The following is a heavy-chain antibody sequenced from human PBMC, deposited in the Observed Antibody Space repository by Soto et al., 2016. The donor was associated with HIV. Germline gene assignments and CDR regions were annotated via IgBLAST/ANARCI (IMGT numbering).Heavy chain of an antibody. CDR3: ARDEEAYYEGSPEGCSDP. J-gene: IGHJ5*02. Sequence: QVQLQESGPGLVKPSETLSLTCDVSDYSISNGYYWGWIRQPPGKGLEWIASIYHSGPTYYNPSLKSRITISVEKSKNQFSLKLSSVTAADTALYYCARDEEAYYEGSPEGCSDPWGQGT. CDR1: DYSISNGYY. CDR2: IYHSGPT. D-gene: IGHD3-22*01. V-gene: IGHV4-38-2*02.